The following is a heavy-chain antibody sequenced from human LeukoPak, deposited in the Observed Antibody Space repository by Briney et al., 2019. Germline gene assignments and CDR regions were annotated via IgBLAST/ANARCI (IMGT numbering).Heavy chain of an antibody. D-gene: IGHD3-9*01. CDR3: AREAYYDILTGYSKYRILDY. CDR1: GFTFSSYA. J-gene: IGHJ4*02. CDR2: ISGSGGST. Sequence: PGGSLRLSCAASGFTFSSYAMSWVRQAPGKGLEWVSAISGSGGSTYYADSVKGRFTISRDNAKNSLYLQMNSLRAEDTAVYYCAREAYYDILTGYSKYRILDYWGQGTLVTVSS. V-gene: IGHV3-23*01.